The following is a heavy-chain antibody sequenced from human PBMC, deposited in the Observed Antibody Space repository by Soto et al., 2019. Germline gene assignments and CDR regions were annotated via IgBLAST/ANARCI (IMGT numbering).Heavy chain of an antibody. CDR3: ASPKIALYNWYDP. CDR1: GGSFSGYY. CDR2: INHSGST. J-gene: IGHJ5*02. V-gene: IGHV4-34*01. Sequence: PSETLSLTCAFYGGSFSGYYWSWIRQPPGKGLEWIGEINHSGSTNYNPSLKSRVTISVDTSKNQFSLKLSSVTAADTAVYYCASPKIALYNWYDPWGQGTLVTVSS. D-gene: IGHD3-3*02.